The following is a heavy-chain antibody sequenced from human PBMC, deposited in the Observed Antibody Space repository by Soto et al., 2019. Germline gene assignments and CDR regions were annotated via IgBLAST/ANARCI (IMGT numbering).Heavy chain of an antibody. CDR1: GFTFSSYA. V-gene: IGHV3-30-3*01. Sequence: QVQLVEAGGGVVQPGRSLRLSCAASGFTFSSYAMHWVRQAPGKGLEWVAVISYDGSNKYYADSVKGRFTISRDNSKNTLYLQMNSLRAEDTAVYYCAAWLQTRYYYYGMDVWGQGTTVTVSS. D-gene: IGHD5-12*01. CDR2: ISYDGSNK. J-gene: IGHJ6*02. CDR3: AAWLQTRYYYYGMDV.